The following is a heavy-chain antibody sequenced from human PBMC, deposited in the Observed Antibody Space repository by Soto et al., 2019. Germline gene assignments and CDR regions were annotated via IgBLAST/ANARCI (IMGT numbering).Heavy chain of an antibody. CDR3: ARDPCDIVVVVAATRPVDY. D-gene: IGHD2-15*01. CDR2: ISSDGSNK. CDR1: GFTFSSYA. V-gene: IGHV3-30-3*01. Sequence: QVQLVESGGGVVQPGRSLRLSCAASGFTFSSYAMHWVRQAPGKGLEWVAVISSDGSNKYYADSVKGRFTISRDNSKKTLYLHMNSLRAEDTAVYYCARDPCDIVVVVAATRPVDYWGQGTLVTVSS. J-gene: IGHJ4*02.